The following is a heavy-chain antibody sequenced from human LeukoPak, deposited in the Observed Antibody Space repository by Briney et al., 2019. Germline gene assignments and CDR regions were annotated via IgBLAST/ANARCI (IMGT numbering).Heavy chain of an antibody. D-gene: IGHD4-17*01. J-gene: IGHJ5*02. CDR3: ARGAYMTTVTNWFDP. CDR2: IYYSGST. V-gene: IGHV4-30-4*01. CDR1: GGSISSGDYY. Sequence: PSQTLSLTCTVSGGSISSGDYYWSWFRQPPGKGLEWIGYIYYSGSTYYSPSLKSRVTISVDTSKNQFSLKLSSVTAADTAVYYCARGAYMTTVTNWFDPWGQGTLVTVSS.